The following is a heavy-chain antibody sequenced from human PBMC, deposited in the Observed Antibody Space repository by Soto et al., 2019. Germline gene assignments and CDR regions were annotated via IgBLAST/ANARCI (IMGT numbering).Heavy chain of an antibody. CDR3: ARGGYYDNSWGKLRHYGLDV. CDR2: ISPYNDYT. CDR1: GYTFIRYG. D-gene: IGHD3-16*01. J-gene: IGHJ6*02. V-gene: IGHV1-18*01. Sequence: QVQLAQSANEVKKPGASVRVSCKAAGYTFIRYGIAWVRQAPGQGREWMGWISPYNDYTVYAQKFQGRVSMTADTSTRTVYMNLRGLKSDDTAVYYCARGGYYDNSWGKLRHYGLDVWGQGTSVSVSS.